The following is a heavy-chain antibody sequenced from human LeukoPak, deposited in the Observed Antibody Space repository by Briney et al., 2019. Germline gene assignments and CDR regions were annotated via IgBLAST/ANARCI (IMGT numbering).Heavy chain of an antibody. J-gene: IGHJ5*02. D-gene: IGHD3-10*01. CDR2: INHSGST. CDR1: GGSISSSSYY. CDR3: ASESDRVVRGAKNWFDP. Sequence: SETLSLTCTVSGGSISSSSYYWSWIRQPPGKGLEWIGEINHSGSTNYNPSLKSRVTISVDTSKNQFSLKLSSVTAADTAVYYCASESDRVVRGAKNWFDPWGQGTLVTVSS. V-gene: IGHV4-39*07.